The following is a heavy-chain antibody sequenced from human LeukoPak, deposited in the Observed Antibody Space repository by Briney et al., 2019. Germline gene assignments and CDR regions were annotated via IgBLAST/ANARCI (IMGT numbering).Heavy chain of an antibody. CDR2: INSDGSST. V-gene: IGHV3-74*01. D-gene: IGHD2/OR15-2a*01. CDR3: ARESAIVLVPFDS. Sequence: GGSLRLSCAASGFSFTSYWMHWVRQAPGKGLVWVSRINSDGSSTTYADSVKCRFTISRDNAKNTLYLQMNTLRGEDTAVYYCARESAIVLVPFDSWGQGTLVTVSS. J-gene: IGHJ4*02. CDR1: GFSFTSYW.